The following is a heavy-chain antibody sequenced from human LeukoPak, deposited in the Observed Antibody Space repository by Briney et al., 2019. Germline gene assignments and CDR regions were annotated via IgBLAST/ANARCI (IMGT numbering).Heavy chain of an antibody. J-gene: IGHJ6*03. D-gene: IGHD4-17*01. CDR1: GFTFSSYS. CDR3: ARDVTVPEYYYYYMDV. V-gene: IGHV3-21*01. Sequence: PGGSLRLSCAASGFTFSSYSMNWVRQAPGKGLEWVSSISSSSSYIYYADSVKGRFTISRDNAKNSLYLQMNSLRAEDTAAYYCARDVTVPEYYYYYMDVWGKGTTVTVSS. CDR2: ISSSSSYI.